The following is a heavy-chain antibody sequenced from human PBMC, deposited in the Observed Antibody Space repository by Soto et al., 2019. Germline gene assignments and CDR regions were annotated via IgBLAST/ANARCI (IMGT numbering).Heavy chain of an antibody. CDR2: IYYSGST. CDR3: ARRWGTYFDF. V-gene: IGHV4-59*01. D-gene: IGHD7-27*01. Sequence: SETLSLTCTVSGGSISSYYWSWIRQPPGKGLEWIGYIYYSGSTDYDPSPKSRVTISVDTSKNQFSLKLSSVTAADTAVYYCARRWGTYFDFWGQGTLVTVSS. J-gene: IGHJ4*02. CDR1: GGSISSYY.